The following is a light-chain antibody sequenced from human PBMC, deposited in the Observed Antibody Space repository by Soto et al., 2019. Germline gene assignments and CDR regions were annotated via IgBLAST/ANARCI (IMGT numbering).Light chain of an antibody. CDR3: QQRSNWPQLT. CDR2: DAS. V-gene: IGKV3-11*01. Sequence: EVVLTQSPVTLSLSPGERATLSCRASQSVSSYLAWYQQKPGQAPRLLIYDASNRATGIPARFSGSGSGTDFTLTISSLEPEDFAVYYCQQRSNWPQLTFGGGTKVDI. J-gene: IGKJ4*01. CDR1: QSVSSY.